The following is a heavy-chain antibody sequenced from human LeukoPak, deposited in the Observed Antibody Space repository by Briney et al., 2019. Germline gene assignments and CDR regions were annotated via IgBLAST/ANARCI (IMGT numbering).Heavy chain of an antibody. V-gene: IGHV3-30*02. Sequence: AGSLRLSCAASGFTFSSYGMPWVRQAPGKGLEWVAFIRYDGSNKYYPYSVKGRFTISRDNSKNTLYLQMYGLRAEDTALYYFANDGQWVYWGKGSLVTVSS. J-gene: IGHJ4*02. CDR1: GFTFSSYG. CDR3: ANDGQWVY. CDR2: IRYDGSNK. D-gene: IGHD1-26*01.